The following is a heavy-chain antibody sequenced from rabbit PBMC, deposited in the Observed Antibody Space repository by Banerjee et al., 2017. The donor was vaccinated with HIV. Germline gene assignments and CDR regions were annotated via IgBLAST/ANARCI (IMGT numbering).Heavy chain of an antibody. CDR1: GFDFSSYG. J-gene: IGHJ4*01. D-gene: IGHD2-1*01. CDR2: IDPVFRST. Sequence: QEQLVESGGGLVQPGGSLKLSCKASGFDFSSYGVSWVRQAPGKGLEWIGYIDPVFRSTYYASWVNGRFTISSHNAQNTLYLQLNSLTAADTATYFCVSYDDYGDRNLWGPGTL. CDR3: VSYDDYGDRNL. V-gene: IGHV1S47*01.